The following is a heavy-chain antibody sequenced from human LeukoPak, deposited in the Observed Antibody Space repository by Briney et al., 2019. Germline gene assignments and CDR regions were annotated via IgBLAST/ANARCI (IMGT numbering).Heavy chain of an antibody. Sequence: GGSLRLSCEASGFSFSPHAMDWVRQAPGKGLEWVSAITDTGNIYYADSVKGRFTISRDTSKNTFILQMNSLRAEDTALYYCARTLRGGGALDYWGQGTLVTVSS. J-gene: IGHJ4*02. CDR2: ITDTGNI. V-gene: IGHV3-23*01. CDR3: ARTLRGGGALDY. D-gene: IGHD3-16*01. CDR1: GFSFSPHA.